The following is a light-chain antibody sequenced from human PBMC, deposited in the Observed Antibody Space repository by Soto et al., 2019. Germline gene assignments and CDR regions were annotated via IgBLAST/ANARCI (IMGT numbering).Light chain of an antibody. Sequence: DIDMPASPSPVFASVVESVTLTRQASQNINNYLNWYQQKPGRAPKLLIYDASNLEAGVPSRFRGSGSGTDFTFTISRLQPEDIATYYCQQYENSPTFGQGTRVDIK. CDR2: DAS. CDR1: QNINNY. J-gene: IGKJ5*01. V-gene: IGKV1-33*01. CDR3: QQYENSPT.